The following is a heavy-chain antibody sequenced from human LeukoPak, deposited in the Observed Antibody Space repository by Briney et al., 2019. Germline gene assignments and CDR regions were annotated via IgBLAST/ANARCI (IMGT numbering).Heavy chain of an antibody. D-gene: IGHD5-24*01. V-gene: IGHV3-48*02. J-gene: IGHJ4*02. Sequence: GGSLRLSCAASGFTFRTYSMNWVRQAPGKGLEWVSDINPSSTTIYYVDSGRGRFTISRDNAKNSLYLQMNSLRDEDTAVYYCARAQDPTILSYFDYWGQGTLVTVSS. CDR2: INPSSTTI. CDR1: GFTFRTYS. CDR3: ARAQDPTILSYFDY.